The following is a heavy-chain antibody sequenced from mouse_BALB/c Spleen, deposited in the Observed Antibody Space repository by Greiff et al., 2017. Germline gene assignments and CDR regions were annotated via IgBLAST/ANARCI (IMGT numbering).Heavy chain of an antibody. J-gene: IGHJ4*01. CDR2: IYPYNGGT. D-gene: IGHD2-4*01. V-gene: IGHV1S29*02. CDR1: GYTFTDYN. CDR3: ARCYDYDLYYYAMDY. Sequence: VHVKQSGPELVKPGASVKISCKASGYTFTDYNMHWVKQSHGKSLEWIGYIYPYNGGTGYNQKFKSKATLTVDNSSSTAYMELRSLTSEDSAVYYCARCYDYDLYYYAMDYWGQGTSVTVSS.